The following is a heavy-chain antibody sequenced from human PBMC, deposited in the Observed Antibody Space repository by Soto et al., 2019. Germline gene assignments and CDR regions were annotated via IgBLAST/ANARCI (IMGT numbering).Heavy chain of an antibody. CDR1: GFTFSNYA. J-gene: IGHJ4*02. V-gene: IGHV3-30*18. Sequence: PGGSLRLSCAASGFTFSNYAIHWVRQAPGKGLEWVAVIASDGKDKRYADYVKGRFTISRDNSKNTVYLQMNSMRGEDTAVYYCAKDGAIAAADYFFDYWGQGSLVTVSS. CDR3: AKDGAIAAADYFFDY. CDR2: IASDGKDK. D-gene: IGHD6-13*01.